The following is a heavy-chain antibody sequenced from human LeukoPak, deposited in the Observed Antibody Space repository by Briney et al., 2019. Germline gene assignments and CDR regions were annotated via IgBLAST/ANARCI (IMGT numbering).Heavy chain of an antibody. V-gene: IGHV6-1*01. J-gene: IGHJ5*02. CDR1: GDSVSSNSSA. D-gene: IGHD6-19*01. CDR2: TYYRSKWYN. CDR3: AREVDARDSSGWRWFDP. Sequence: SQTLSLTCAISGDSVSSNSSAWNWIRQSPSRGLECLGRTYYRSKWYNDYAVSVKSRITINPDTSKNQFSLQLNSVTPEDTAVYYCAREVDARDSSGWRWFDPWGQGTLVTVSS.